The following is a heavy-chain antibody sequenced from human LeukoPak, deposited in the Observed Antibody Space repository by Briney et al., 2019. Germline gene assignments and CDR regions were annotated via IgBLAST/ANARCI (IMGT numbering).Heavy chain of an antibody. CDR3: ARGHCSGGSCYPGDAFDI. D-gene: IGHD2-15*01. V-gene: IGHV4-59*01. J-gene: IGHJ3*02. CDR2: IYYSGST. Sequence: SETLSLTCTVSGGSISSYYWGWIRQPPGKGLEWIGYIYYSGSTNYNPSLKSRVTISVDTSKNQFSLKLSSVTAADTAVYYCARGHCSGGSCYPGDAFDIWGQGTMVTVSS. CDR1: GGSISSYY.